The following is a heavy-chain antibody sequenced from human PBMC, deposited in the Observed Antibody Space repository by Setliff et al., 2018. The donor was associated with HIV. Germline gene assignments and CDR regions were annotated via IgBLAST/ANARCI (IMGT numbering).Heavy chain of an antibody. V-gene: IGHV4-4*02. Sequence: SETLSLTCAVSRGSISSNWWSWVRQSPGKGLEWIGEIYHSGSTHYNPSLQSRVTISVDTSKNQFSLKLSSVTAADTAVYYCARQGDGYNLYHVYYFDYWGQGTLVTVSS. CDR2: IYHSGST. CDR1: RGSISSNW. CDR3: ARQGDGYNLYHVYYFDY. J-gene: IGHJ4*02. D-gene: IGHD5-12*01.